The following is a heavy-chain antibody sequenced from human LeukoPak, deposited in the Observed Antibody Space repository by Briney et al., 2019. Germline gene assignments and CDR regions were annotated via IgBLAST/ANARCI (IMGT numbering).Heavy chain of an antibody. V-gene: IGHV4-59*01. CDR1: GGSISSYY. J-gene: IGHJ6*02. CDR3: ARDVGYCSSTSCYRYYYYGMDV. D-gene: IGHD2-2*01. CDR2: IYYSGST. Sequence: SETLSLTCTVSGGSISSYYWSWIRQPPGKGLEWIGYIYYSGSTNYNPSLKSRVTISVDTSKNQFSLKLSSVTAADTAVYYCARDVGYCSSTSCYRYYYYGMDVWGQGTTVTVSS.